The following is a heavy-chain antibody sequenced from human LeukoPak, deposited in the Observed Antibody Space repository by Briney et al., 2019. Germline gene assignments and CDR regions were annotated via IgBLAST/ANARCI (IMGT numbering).Heavy chain of an antibody. J-gene: IGHJ4*02. CDR3: ARGLHGTFDY. Sequence: PSETLSLTCTVSGYSISSGYYWGWIRQPPGKGLEWIGSIYHSGSTYYNPSLKSRVTISVDTSKNQFSLKLSSVTAADTAVYYCARGLHGTFDYWGQGTLVTVSS. V-gene: IGHV4-38-2*02. CDR1: GYSISSGYY. CDR2: IYHSGST. D-gene: IGHD1-26*01.